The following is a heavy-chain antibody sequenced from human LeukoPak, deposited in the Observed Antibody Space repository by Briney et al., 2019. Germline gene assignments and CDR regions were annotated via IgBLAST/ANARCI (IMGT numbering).Heavy chain of an antibody. CDR3: ARGGGYGDTDAFDI. CDR2: IYYSGST. J-gene: IGHJ3*02. Sequence: SETQTFSCTVSGGSISSYYWSWIRQPPGKGLEWIGYIYYSGSTNYNPSLKSRVTISVDTSKNQFSLKLSSVTAADTAVYYCARGGGYGDTDAFDIWGQERTLIVSS. CDR1: GGSISSYY. D-gene: IGHD6-13*01. V-gene: IGHV4-59*01.